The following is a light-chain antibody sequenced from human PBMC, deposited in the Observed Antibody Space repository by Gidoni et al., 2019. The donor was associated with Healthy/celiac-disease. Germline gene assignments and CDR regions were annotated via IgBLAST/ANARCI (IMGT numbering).Light chain of an antibody. CDR1: SSDVGGYNY. CDR3: CSYAGSYTWV. V-gene: IGLV2-11*01. CDR2: DVS. J-gene: IGLJ3*02. Sequence: QSALTQPRSVSGSPGQAVTISFTRTSSDVGGYNYVSWYQQHPGKAPKLMIYDVSKRPSGVPDRFSGSKSGNTASLTISGLQAEDEADYYCCSYAGSYTWVFGGGTKLTVL.